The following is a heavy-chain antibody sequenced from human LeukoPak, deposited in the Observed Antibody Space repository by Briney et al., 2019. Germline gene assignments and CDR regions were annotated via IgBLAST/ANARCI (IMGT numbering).Heavy chain of an antibody. CDR1: GFTFSSYA. CDR2: ITASGDRT. V-gene: IGHV3-23*01. J-gene: IGHJ4*02. CDR3: ARRDIVVVVSASDY. D-gene: IGHD2-15*01. Sequence: GGSLRLSCAASGFTFSSYAMHWVRQAPGKGLEWVSGITASGDRTFYGDSVRGRFTMSRDNSKNTVYLQMNSLRVDDTAVYYCARRDIVVVVSASDYWGQGTLVTVSS.